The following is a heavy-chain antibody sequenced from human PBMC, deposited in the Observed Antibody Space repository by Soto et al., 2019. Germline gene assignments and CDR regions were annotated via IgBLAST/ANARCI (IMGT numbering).Heavy chain of an antibody. Sequence: PGGSLRLSCAASGFTFDDYAMHWVRQAPGKGLEWVSGISWNGGSIGYEDSVKGRFTISRDNAKNSLYLQMNSLRAEDTALYYCVKDMRNPQLELPPNLDPWGQGTLVTVSS. V-gene: IGHV3-9*01. CDR3: VKDMRNPQLELPPNLDP. CDR2: ISWNGGSI. D-gene: IGHD1-1*01. J-gene: IGHJ5*02. CDR1: GFTFDDYA.